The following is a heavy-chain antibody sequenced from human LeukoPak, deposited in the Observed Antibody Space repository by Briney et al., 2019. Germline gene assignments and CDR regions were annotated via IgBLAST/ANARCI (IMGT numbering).Heavy chain of an antibody. CDR2: ISWNSGSI. V-gene: IGHV3-9*01. CDR3: AKGVEWELLNAFDI. D-gene: IGHD1-26*01. CDR1: GFTFSNYG. Sequence: GGSLRLSCAGYGFTFSNYGMNWVRQAAGKGLEWVSGISWNSGSIGFADSVKGRFTISRDNAKNSLYLQMNSLRPEDTALYYCAKGVEWELLNAFDIWGQGTMVTVSS. J-gene: IGHJ3*02.